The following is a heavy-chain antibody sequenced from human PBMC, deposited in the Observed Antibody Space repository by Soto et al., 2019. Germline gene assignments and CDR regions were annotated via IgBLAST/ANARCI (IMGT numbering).Heavy chain of an antibody. D-gene: IGHD6-6*01. CDR3: ARESSSSGYYGMDV. J-gene: IGHJ6*02. Sequence: QVQLVQSGAEVKKPGASVKVSCKASGYTFTGYYMHWVRQAPGQGLEWMGWINPNSGGTNYAQKFQDRVTMTRDTSISTAYMELGRLRPDDTAVYYCARESSSSGYYGMDVWGQGTTVTVSS. CDR2: INPNSGGT. CDR1: GYTFTGYY. V-gene: IGHV1-2*02.